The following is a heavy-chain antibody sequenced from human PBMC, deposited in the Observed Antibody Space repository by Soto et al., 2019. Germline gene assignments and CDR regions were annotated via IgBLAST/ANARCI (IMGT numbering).Heavy chain of an antibody. CDR3: VRDEGWLDFDY. D-gene: IGHD5-18*01. V-gene: IGHV6-1*01. Sequence: QTHSLTCDISGDSVSNNSAAWKWIRQSPSRGLEWLGRTYYRSKWYNDYAASVKSRITINPDTSKNQFTLQLNSVTPEDTAVYYCVRDEGWLDFDYWGQGTLVTVSS. CDR1: GDSVSNNSAA. J-gene: IGHJ4*02. CDR2: TYYRSKWYN.